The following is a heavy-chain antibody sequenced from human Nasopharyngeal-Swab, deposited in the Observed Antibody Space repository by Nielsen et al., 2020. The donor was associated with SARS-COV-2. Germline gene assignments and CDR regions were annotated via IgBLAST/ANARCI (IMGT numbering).Heavy chain of an antibody. Sequence: SLKISCAASGFTFDDYAMHWVRQAPGKGLEWVSGISWNSGSIGYADSVKGRFTISRDNAKNSLYLQMNSLRAEDTALYYCASPSDYYGSGSYWGQGTLVTVSP. J-gene: IGHJ4*02. D-gene: IGHD3-10*01. CDR1: GFTFDDYA. V-gene: IGHV3-9*01. CDR2: ISWNSGSI. CDR3: ASPSDYYGSGSY.